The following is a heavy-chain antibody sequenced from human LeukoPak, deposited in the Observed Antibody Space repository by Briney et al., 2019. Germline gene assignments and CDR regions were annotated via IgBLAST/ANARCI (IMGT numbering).Heavy chain of an antibody. Sequence: PGGSLRVSCAASGFTFSSYWMHWVRHAPGNGLVWVSRINSDGNNTNYADSVKGRFTISRDNAKNTLYLQMNSLRAEDTAVYYCARALSRTSSRSLDYWGQGTLVTVSS. D-gene: IGHD6-6*01. CDR2: INSDGNNT. V-gene: IGHV3-74*01. CDR1: GFTFSSYW. CDR3: ARALSRTSSRSLDY. J-gene: IGHJ4*02.